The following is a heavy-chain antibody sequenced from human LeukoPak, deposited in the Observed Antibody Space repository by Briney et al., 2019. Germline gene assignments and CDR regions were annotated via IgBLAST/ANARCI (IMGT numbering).Heavy chain of an antibody. D-gene: IGHD1-20*01. CDR2: LSGSGGST. V-gene: IGHV3-23*01. CDR3: ARITGSRVGGFDY. CDR1: GFTFSSYA. J-gene: IGHJ4*02. Sequence: GGSLRLSCAASGFTFSSYAVSWVRQAPGKGLEWVSGLSGSGGSTYYADSVKGRFTISRDNSKNTLYLQMNSLRPEDTAVYYCARITGSRVGGFDYWGQGTLVTVSS.